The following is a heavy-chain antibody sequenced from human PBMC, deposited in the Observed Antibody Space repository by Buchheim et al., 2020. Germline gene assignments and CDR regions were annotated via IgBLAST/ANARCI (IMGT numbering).Heavy chain of an antibody. J-gene: IGHJ4*02. CDR3: TADGAAAGSGEFDH. CDR1: GFTFTPAW. CDR2: IKSKTSGETT. V-gene: IGHV3-15*01. Sequence: DVQLVESGGGLVNPGESLRLSCAASGFTFTPAWMTWFRQGPGKGLEWVALIKSKTSGETTHYSAPVQGRFTISRDDSKNMVYMQMNKLRSEDTAVYYCTADGAAAGSGEFDHWGQGTL. D-gene: IGHD6-13*01.